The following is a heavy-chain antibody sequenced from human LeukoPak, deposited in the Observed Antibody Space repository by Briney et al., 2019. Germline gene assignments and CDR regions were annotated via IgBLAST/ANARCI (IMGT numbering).Heavy chain of an antibody. Sequence: GGSLRLSCAASGFTFSSYAMSWVRQAPGKGLEWVSAISGSGGSTYYADSVKGRFTISRDNSKNTLYLQMNSLRAEDTAVYYCAKDRIVLMVYAMLDYWGQGTLVTVSS. V-gene: IGHV3-23*01. CDR3: AKDRIVLMVYAMLDY. CDR2: ISGSGGST. J-gene: IGHJ4*02. D-gene: IGHD2-8*01. CDR1: GFTFSSYA.